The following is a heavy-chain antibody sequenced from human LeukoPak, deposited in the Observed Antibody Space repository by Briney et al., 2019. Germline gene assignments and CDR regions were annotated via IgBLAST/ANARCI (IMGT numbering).Heavy chain of an antibody. Sequence: PSETLSLTCTVSGGSISSGDYYWSWIRQPPGKGLEWIGYIYYSGSTYYNPSLKSRVTISVDTSKNQFSLKLSSVTAADTAVYYCAREGITMVRGVRDAFDIWGQGTMVTVSS. V-gene: IGHV4-30-4*01. CDR1: GGSISSGDYY. J-gene: IGHJ3*02. D-gene: IGHD3-10*01. CDR3: AREGITMVRGVRDAFDI. CDR2: IYYSGST.